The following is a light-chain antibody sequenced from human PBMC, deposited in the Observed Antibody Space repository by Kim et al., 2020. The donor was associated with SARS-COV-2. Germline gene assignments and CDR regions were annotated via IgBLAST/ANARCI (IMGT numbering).Light chain of an antibody. V-gene: IGKV3-20*01. CDR3: QHYGTSPFT. Sequence: EIVLTQSPGTLSLSPGERATLSCRASQSVSSNYLAWYQQKPGQAPRLLFYGASSRATGIPDRFSGSGSGTDFTLTISRLEPEDFAVYYCQHYGTSPFTFGPATKVYIK. CDR1: QSVSSNY. J-gene: IGKJ3*01. CDR2: GAS.